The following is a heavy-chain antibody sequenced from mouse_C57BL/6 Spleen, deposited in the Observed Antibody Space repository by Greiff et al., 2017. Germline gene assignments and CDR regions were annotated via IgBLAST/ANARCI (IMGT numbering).Heavy chain of an antibody. CDR1: GYTFTSYG. J-gene: IGHJ2*01. Sequence: VQLQQSGAELVKPGASVKISCKASGYTFTSYGISWVKQRTGQGLEWIGEIYPRSGNTYYNEKFKGKATLTADKSSSTAYMELRSLTSEDSAVYFCARTDLLYYFDYWGQGTTLTVSS. CDR2: IYPRSGNT. D-gene: IGHD2-1*01. V-gene: IGHV1-81*01. CDR3: ARTDLLYYFDY.